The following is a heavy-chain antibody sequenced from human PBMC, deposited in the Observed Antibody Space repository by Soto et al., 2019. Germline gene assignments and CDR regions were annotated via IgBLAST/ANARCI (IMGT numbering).Heavy chain of an antibody. CDR2: IVVGSGNT. Sequence: GASVKVSCKASGFTFTSSDVQWVRQARGQRLERIGWIVVGSGNTNYAQKFQERVTITRDMSTSTAYMELSSLRSEDTAVYYCAAGRLTRGYSGYETPGAFDIWGQGTMVTVSS. D-gene: IGHD5-12*01. CDR3: AAGRLTRGYSGYETPGAFDI. J-gene: IGHJ3*02. CDR1: GFTFTSSD. V-gene: IGHV1-58*01.